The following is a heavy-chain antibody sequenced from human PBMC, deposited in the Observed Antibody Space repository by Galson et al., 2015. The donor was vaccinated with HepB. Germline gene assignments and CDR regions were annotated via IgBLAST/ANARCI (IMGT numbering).Heavy chain of an antibody. CDR2: IRSKAYGGST. CDR1: GFTFGDYA. D-gene: IGHD3-22*01. J-gene: IGHJ4*02. Sequence: SLRLSCAASGFTFGDYAMSWFRQAPGKGLEWVGFIRSKAYGGSTFYADSVKGRFTISRDNSKNTLYLQMNSLRAEDTAIYYCAKANAGITMIVVVVTTWDYWGQGTLVTVSS. CDR3: AKANAGITMIVVVVTTWDY. V-gene: IGHV3-23*01.